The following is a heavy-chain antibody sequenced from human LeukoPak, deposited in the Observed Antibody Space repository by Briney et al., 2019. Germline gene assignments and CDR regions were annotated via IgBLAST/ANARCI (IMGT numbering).Heavy chain of an antibody. D-gene: IGHD3-3*01. CDR1: GGSISSTNW. CDR3: AREGGFYRPLDY. CDR2: VHLDGRT. J-gene: IGHJ4*02. V-gene: IGHV4-4*02. Sequence: PSGTLSLICGVSGGSISSTNWWTWVRQPPGKGLEWIGEVHLDGRTNYNPSLESRLTMSVDLSENHISLKLTSVTAADTAVYYCAREGGFYRPLDYSGQETLVTVSS.